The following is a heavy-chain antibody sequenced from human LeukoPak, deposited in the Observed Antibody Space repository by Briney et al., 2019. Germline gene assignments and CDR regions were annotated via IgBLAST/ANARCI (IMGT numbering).Heavy chain of an antibody. Sequence: SSVKVSCKASGGTFSSYAISWVRQAPGQGLEWMGGIIPIFGTANYAQKFQGRVTITTDESTSTAYMELSSQRSEDTAVYYCASPLMATTDLNFDLWGRGTLVTVSS. J-gene: IGHJ2*01. V-gene: IGHV1-69*05. CDR2: IIPIFGTA. CDR3: ASPLMATTDLNFDL. CDR1: GGTFSSYA. D-gene: IGHD5-24*01.